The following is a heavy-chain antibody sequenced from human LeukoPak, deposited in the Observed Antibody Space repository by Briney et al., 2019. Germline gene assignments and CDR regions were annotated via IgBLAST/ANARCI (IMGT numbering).Heavy chain of an antibody. Sequence: PGGSLRLSCAASGFTFNTYVMHWVRQAPGKGLERVAAISPDGGTEFYVDSVKGRFTISRDNSRTTLYLQMDSLRVEDTALYYCAREPGFGEYDYWGQGTLVTVSS. D-gene: IGHD3-10*01. CDR3: AREPGFGEYDY. CDR1: GFTFNTYV. CDR2: ISPDGGTE. V-gene: IGHV3-30*03. J-gene: IGHJ4*02.